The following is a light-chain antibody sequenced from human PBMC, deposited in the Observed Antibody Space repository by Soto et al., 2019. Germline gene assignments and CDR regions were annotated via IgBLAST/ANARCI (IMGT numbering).Light chain of an antibody. CDR2: DDD. J-gene: IGLJ2*01. CDR3: GTWDSSLGALF. CDR1: NSNIGNNH. V-gene: IGLV1-51*01. Sequence: QSVLTQAPSVSAAPGQKVTISCSGGNSNIGNNHVSWYQQLPGAAPKLLIYDDDERPSGIPDRISGSKSGTAATLGITGLQTGDEADYYCGTWDSSLGALFFGGGTQLTVL.